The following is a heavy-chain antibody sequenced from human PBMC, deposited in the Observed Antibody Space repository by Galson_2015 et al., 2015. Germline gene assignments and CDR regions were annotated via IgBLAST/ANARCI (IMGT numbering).Heavy chain of an antibody. Sequence: SGAEVKKPGESLKISCKGSGYTFTSYAMHWVRQAPGQRLEWMGWINAGNGNTKYSQKFQGRVTITRDTSARTAYMELSSLRSEDTAVYYCARGPYSSGWYFDYWGQGTLVTVSS. V-gene: IGHV1-3*01. D-gene: IGHD6-19*01. J-gene: IGHJ4*02. CDR2: INAGNGNT. CDR1: GYTFTSYA. CDR3: ARGPYSSGWYFDY.